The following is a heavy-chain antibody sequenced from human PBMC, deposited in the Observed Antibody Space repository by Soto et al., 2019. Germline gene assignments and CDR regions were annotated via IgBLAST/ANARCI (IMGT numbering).Heavy chain of an antibody. D-gene: IGHD3-22*01. CDR1: GFTFSSYA. CDR2: ISSNGGST. CDR3: ARDNDYDLGVFCSYDFRGGMYV. J-gene: IGHJ6*02. V-gene: IGHV3-64*02. Sequence: PGGSLRLSCAASGFTFSSYAMHWVRQAPGKGLEYVSAISSNGGSTYYADSVKGRFTISRDNSKNTLYLQMGSLRAEDMAVYYCARDNDYDLGVFCSYDFRGGMYVRGQGTTVTVSS.